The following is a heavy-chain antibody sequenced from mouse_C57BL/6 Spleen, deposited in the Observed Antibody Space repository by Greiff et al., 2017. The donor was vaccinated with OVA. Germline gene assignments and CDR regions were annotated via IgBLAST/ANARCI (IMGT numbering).Heavy chain of an antibody. V-gene: IGHV1-15*01. CDR3: TRADWDGFAY. CDR1: GYTFTDYE. CDR2: IDPETGGT. D-gene: IGHD4-1*01. J-gene: IGHJ3*01. Sequence: VQLQQSGAELVRPGASVTLSCKASGYTFTDYEMHWVKQTPVHGLEWIGAIDPETGGTAYNQKFKGKAILTADKSSSTAYMALRSLTSEDSAVYYCTRADWDGFAYWGQGTLVTVSA.